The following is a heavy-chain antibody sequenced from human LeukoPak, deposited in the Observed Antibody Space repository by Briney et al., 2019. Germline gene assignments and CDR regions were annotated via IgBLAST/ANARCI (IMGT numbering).Heavy chain of an antibody. D-gene: IGHD1-26*01. Sequence: GGSLRLSCAASGFTFSSYSMNWVRQAPGKGLEWVSSISSNSNFIYYADSVKGRFNISRDNAKNSLFMQMTSLRAEDTAVYFCVYYLVGAKRSFDYWGQGTLVTVSS. V-gene: IGHV3-21*01. J-gene: IGHJ4*02. CDR1: GFTFSSYS. CDR2: ISSNSNFI. CDR3: VYYLVGAKRSFDY.